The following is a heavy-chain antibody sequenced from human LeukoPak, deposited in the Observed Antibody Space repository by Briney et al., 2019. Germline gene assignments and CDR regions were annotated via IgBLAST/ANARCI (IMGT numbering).Heavy chain of an antibody. CDR1: GGSISSYY. CDR3: ARAAGYCSSTSCYDWFDP. V-gene: IGHV4-59*01. J-gene: IGHJ5*02. CDR2: IYYSGST. D-gene: IGHD2-2*03. Sequence: SETLSLTCTVSGGSISSYYWSWIRQPPGKGLEWIGYIYYSGSTNSNPSLKSRVTISVDTSKNQFSLKLSSVTAADTAVYYCARAAGYCSSTSCYDWFDPWGQGTLVTVSS.